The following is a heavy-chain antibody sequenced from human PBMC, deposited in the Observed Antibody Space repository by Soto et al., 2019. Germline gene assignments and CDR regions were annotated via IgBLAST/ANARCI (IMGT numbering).Heavy chain of an antibody. V-gene: IGHV3-23*01. D-gene: IGHD2-21*02. Sequence: TGGSLRLSCAASGFTFSSYAMSWVRQAPGKGLEWVSAISGSGGSTYYADSVKGRFTISRDNSKNTLYLQMNSLRAEDTAVYYCAKHIVVVTAFADYWGQGTLVTVSS. CDR3: AKHIVVVTAFADY. CDR2: ISGSGGST. J-gene: IGHJ4*02. CDR1: GFTFSSYA.